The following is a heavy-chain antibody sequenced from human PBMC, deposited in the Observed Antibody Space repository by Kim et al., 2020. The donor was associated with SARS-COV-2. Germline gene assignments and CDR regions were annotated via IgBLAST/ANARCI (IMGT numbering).Heavy chain of an antibody. V-gene: IGHV4-38-2*02. CDR2: IYHSGST. J-gene: IGHJ5*02. CDR3: ARLSPLDGDYLNWFDP. CDR1: GYSISSGYY. Sequence: SETLSLTCTVSGYSISSGYYWGWIRQPPGKGLEWIGSIYHSGSTYYNPSLKSRVTISVDTSKNQFSLKLSSVTAADTAVYYCARLSPLDGDYLNWFDPWG. D-gene: IGHD4-17*01.